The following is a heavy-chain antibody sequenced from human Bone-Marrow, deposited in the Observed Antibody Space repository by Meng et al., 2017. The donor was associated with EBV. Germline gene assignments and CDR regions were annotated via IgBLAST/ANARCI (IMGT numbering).Heavy chain of an antibody. D-gene: IGHD1-1*01. CDR1: HYTFTDYH. Sequence: QVQLVQSGGEGKKPGASVKVSCKASHYTFTDYHINWVRQAPGQGLEWVGWISTFNGGTNYAQNLQGRVTMTTDTSTTTAYMELRSLRSDDTAVYYCARDGPGYGYFDFWGQGSLVTVSS. V-gene: IGHV1-18*01. CDR2: ISTFNGGT. CDR3: ARDGPGYGYFDF. J-gene: IGHJ4*02.